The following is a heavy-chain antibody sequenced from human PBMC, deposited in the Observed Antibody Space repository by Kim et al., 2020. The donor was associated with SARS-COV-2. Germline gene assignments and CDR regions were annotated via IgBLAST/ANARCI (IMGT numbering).Heavy chain of an antibody. J-gene: IGHJ4*02. D-gene: IGHD3-10*01. CDR2: ISYDGSNK. CDR3: ARDRAPYYYGSGSYYTGY. Sequence: GGSLRLSCAASGFTFSSYGMHWVRQAPGKGLEWVAVISYDGSNKYYADSVKGRFTISRDNSKNTLYLQMNSLRAEDTAVYYCARDRAPYYYGSGSYYTGYWGQGTLVTVSS. CDR1: GFTFSSYG. V-gene: IGHV3-33*05.